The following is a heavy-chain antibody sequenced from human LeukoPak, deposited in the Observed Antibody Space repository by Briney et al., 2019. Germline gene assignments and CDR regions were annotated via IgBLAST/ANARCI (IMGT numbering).Heavy chain of an antibody. CDR3: AGSVAAAGRLNY. J-gene: IGHJ4*02. Sequence: GGSLRLSCAASGFTFSSYGMHWVRQAPGKGLEWVAFIRYDGSNKYYADSVKGRFTISRDNAKNSLYLQMNSLRAEDTAVYYCAGSVAAAGRLNYWGQGTLVTVSS. V-gene: IGHV3-30*02. D-gene: IGHD6-13*01. CDR2: IRYDGSNK. CDR1: GFTFSSYG.